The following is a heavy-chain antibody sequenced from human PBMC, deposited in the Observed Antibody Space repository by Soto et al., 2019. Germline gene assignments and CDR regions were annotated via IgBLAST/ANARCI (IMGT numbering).Heavy chain of an antibody. J-gene: IGHJ3*02. Sequence: GSLRPSCAASGFTFSSYAMSWVRQAPGKGLEWVSAISGSGGSTYYAASVKGRFTISRDNSKSTLYLQMNTVRAQNTAVYYCAKDRTRSSWELPVHDFDICGPGTMVTVS. CDR3: AKDRTRSSWELPVHDFDI. CDR1: GFTFSSYA. V-gene: IGHV3-23*01. D-gene: IGHD1-26*01. CDR2: ISGSGGST.